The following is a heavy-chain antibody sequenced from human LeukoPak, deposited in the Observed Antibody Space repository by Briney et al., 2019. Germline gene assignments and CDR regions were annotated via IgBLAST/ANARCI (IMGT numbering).Heavy chain of an antibody. D-gene: IGHD3-16*02. CDR2: IYYSGST. Sequence: KPSETLSLTCTVSGGSISSYYWSWIRRPPGKGLEWIGYIYYSGSTNYNPSLKSRVTISVDTSKNQFSLKLSSVTAADTAVYYCARVGEGGVIVPPYFDYWGQGTLVTVSS. V-gene: IGHV4-59*01. J-gene: IGHJ4*02. CDR3: ARVGEGGVIVPPYFDY. CDR1: GGSISSYY.